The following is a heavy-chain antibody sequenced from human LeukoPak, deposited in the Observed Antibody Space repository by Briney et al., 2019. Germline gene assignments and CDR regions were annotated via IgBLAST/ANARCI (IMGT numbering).Heavy chain of an antibody. CDR2: IYYGGTT. CDR3: ARIVGATWYYFDY. CDR1: GYSVRSGYH. V-gene: IGHV4-38-2*01. J-gene: IGHJ4*02. D-gene: IGHD1-26*01. Sequence: PSETLSLTCAVSGYSVRSGYHWGWIRQPPGKGLEWIGSIYYGGTTYYNPSLKSRVTISVDTSKNQSSLTLSSVTAADTAVYYCARIVGATWYYFDYWGQGTLVTVSS.